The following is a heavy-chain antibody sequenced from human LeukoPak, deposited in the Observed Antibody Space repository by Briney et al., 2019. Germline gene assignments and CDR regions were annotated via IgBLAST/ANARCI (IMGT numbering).Heavy chain of an antibody. J-gene: IGHJ1*01. V-gene: IGHV3-23*01. CDR3: AKVGATDGTLRIEYFQH. Sequence: GGSLRLSCAASGFTFSSYAMSWVRQAPGKGLEWVSGISGSGRTTYYADSVKGRFTISRDNSKNTLYLQMNSLRAEDTAVYFCAKVGATDGTLRIEYFQHWGQGTLVTVSS. CDR1: GFTFSSYA. D-gene: IGHD6-13*01. CDR2: ISGSGRTT.